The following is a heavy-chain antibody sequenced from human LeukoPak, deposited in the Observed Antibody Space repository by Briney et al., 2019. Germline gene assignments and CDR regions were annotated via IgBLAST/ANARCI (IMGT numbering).Heavy chain of an antibody. Sequence: ASVKVSCKASGYTFTLYSITWVRQAPGQGLEWMGWINPNSGGTNYAQKFQGRVTMTRDTSISTAYMDLSRLRSDDTAVYFCARLGMQLERRNYYYGLDVWGQGTPVIVSS. CDR2: INPNSGGT. D-gene: IGHD1-1*01. V-gene: IGHV1-2*02. J-gene: IGHJ6*02. CDR3: ARLGMQLERRNYYYGLDV. CDR1: GYTFTLYS.